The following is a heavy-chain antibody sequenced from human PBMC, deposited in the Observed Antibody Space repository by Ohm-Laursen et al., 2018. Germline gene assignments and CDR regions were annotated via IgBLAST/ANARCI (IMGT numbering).Heavy chain of an antibody. CDR3: ARDIVVVPAALYYFDS. CDR1: GYSFTSYF. CDR2: IDPGGGST. J-gene: IGHJ4*02. Sequence: SVKVSCKASGYSFTSYFMHWVRQAPGQGLEWMGRIDPGGGSTTYAQKFQGRVTMTRDTSTSTVFMDLSSLRSEDTAVYYCARDIVVVPAALYYFDSWGQGTLVTVSS. V-gene: IGHV1-46*01. D-gene: IGHD2-2*01.